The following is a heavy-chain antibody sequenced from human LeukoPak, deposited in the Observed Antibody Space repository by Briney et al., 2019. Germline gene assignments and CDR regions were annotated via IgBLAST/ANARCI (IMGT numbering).Heavy chain of an antibody. J-gene: IGHJ4*02. CDR2: IIPIFGTA. CDR3: AGVPVHYYDSSGYYDY. D-gene: IGHD3-22*01. V-gene: IGHV1-69*13. Sequence: SVKVSCKASGGTFSSYAISWVRQAPGQGLEWMGGIIPIFGTANYAQKFQGRVTITADESTSTAYMELSSLRSEDTAVYYCAGVPVHYYDSSGYYDYWGQGTLVTVSS. CDR1: GGTFSSYA.